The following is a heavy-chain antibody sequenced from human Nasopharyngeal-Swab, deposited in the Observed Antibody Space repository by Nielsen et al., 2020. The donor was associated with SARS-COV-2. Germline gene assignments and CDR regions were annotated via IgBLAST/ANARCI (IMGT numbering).Heavy chain of an antibody. Sequence: GGSLRLSCAASGLTFSSYGMHWVRQAPGKGLEWVAVIWYDGSNKYYADSVKGRFTISRDNSKNTLYLQMNSLRAEDTAVYYCARSKDWYFDLWGRDTLVTVSS. J-gene: IGHJ2*01. D-gene: IGHD5/OR15-5a*01. V-gene: IGHV3-33*01. CDR3: ARSKDWYFDL. CDR2: IWYDGSNK. CDR1: GLTFSSYG.